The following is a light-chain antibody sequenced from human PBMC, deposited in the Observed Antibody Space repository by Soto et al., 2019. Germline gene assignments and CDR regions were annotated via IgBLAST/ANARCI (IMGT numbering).Light chain of an antibody. CDR1: SSYVGIYNL. Sequence: QSVLTQPDSVSGSPGQSITISCTGISSYVGIYNLVSWYQQHPGRVPKLMIYEDSMRPSGVSDRFSGSKSGNTASLTISGLQAEDEADYYCCSYAYSSVVFGGGTKVTVL. J-gene: IGLJ2*01. CDR3: CSYAYSSVV. V-gene: IGLV2-23*01. CDR2: EDS.